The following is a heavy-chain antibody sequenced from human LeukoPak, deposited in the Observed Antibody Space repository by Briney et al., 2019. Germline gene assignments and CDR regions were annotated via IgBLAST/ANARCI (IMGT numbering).Heavy chain of an antibody. CDR1: GFTFSSYS. Sequence: GVSLRLSCAASGFTFSSYSMNWVRQTPGKGLEWVSSISSSSSYIYYADSVKGRFTISRDNAKNSLYLQMNSLRAEDTAVYYCARDPMWCAYSGYDFRCPDYGMGVWGKGTTVTVSS. J-gene: IGHJ6*04. CDR2: ISSSSSYI. V-gene: IGHV3-21*01. D-gene: IGHD5-12*01. CDR3: ARDPMWCAYSGYDFRCPDYGMGV.